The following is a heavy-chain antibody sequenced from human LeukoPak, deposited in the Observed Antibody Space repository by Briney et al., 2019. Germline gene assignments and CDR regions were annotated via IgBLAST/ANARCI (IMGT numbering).Heavy chain of an antibody. Sequence: PGGSLRLSCAASGFTFSDYSMNWVRQAPGKGLEWVSSISSSDYIYYADSLKGRFTISRDNARNSLYLQMSSLRAEDTAVYYCARDIAGRELLDYWGQGTLVTVSS. CDR1: GFTFSDYS. J-gene: IGHJ4*02. D-gene: IGHD1-7*01. CDR2: ISSSDYI. CDR3: ARDIAGRELLDY. V-gene: IGHV3-21*01.